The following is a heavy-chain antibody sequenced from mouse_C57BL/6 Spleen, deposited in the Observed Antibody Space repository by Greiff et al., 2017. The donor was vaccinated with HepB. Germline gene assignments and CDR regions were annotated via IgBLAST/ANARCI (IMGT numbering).Heavy chain of an antibody. Sequence: VQLQQSGPELVKPGASVKLSCKASGYTFTSYDINWVKQRPGQGLEWIGWIYPRDGSTKYNEKFKGKATLTVDTSSSTAYMELHSLTSEDSAVYFCAREGAYYSNYGGAMDYWGQGTSVTVSS. CDR3: AREGAYYSNYGGAMDY. D-gene: IGHD2-5*01. CDR1: GYTFTSYD. CDR2: IYPRDGST. V-gene: IGHV1-85*01. J-gene: IGHJ4*01.